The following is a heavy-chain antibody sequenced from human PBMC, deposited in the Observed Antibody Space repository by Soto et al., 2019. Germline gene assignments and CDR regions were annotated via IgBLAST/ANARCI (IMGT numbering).Heavy chain of an antibody. Sequence: GESLKISCKVSGYSFTSYWISWVRQMPGKGLEWMGRIDPSDSYTNYSPSFQGHVTISADKSISTAYLQWSSLKASDTAMYYCARGYQLQPNWFDPWGQGTLVTVSS. D-gene: IGHD2-2*01. CDR2: IDPSDSYT. V-gene: IGHV5-10-1*01. CDR3: ARGYQLQPNWFDP. CDR1: GYSFTSYW. J-gene: IGHJ5*02.